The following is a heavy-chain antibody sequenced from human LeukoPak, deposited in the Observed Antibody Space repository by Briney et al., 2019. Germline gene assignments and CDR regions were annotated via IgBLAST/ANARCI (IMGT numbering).Heavy chain of an antibody. V-gene: IGHV1-18*04. CDR2: ISAYNGNT. CDR3: ARDYYDSSGYYALYYYYYYYMDV. CDR1: GYTFTGYY. Sequence: ASVKVSCKASGYTFTGYYMHWVRQAPGQGLEWMGWISAYNGNTNYAQKLQGRVTMTTDTSTSTAYMELRSLRSDDTAVYYCARDYYDSSGYYALYYYYYYYMDVWGKGTTVTVSS. D-gene: IGHD3-22*01. J-gene: IGHJ6*03.